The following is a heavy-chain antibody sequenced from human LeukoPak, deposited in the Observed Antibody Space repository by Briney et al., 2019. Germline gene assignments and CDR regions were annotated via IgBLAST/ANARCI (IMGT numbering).Heavy chain of an antibody. V-gene: IGHV3-11*01. D-gene: IGHD1-26*01. CDR3: ARDSGSYSLTLFDP. CDR2: ISSSGSTI. Sequence: GGSLRLSCAASGFTFSDYYMSWIRQAPGKGLEWVSYISSSGSTIYYADSVKGRFTISRDNAKNSLYLQMNSLRAEDTAVYYCARDSGSYSLTLFDPWGQGILVTVSS. CDR1: GFTFSDYY. J-gene: IGHJ5*02.